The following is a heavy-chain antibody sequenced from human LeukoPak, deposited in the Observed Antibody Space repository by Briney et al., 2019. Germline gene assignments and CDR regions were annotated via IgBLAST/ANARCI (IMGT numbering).Heavy chain of an antibody. V-gene: IGHV4-39*01. CDR2: IYYSGST. CDR1: GGSISSSSHY. J-gene: IGHJ4*02. CDR3: ARIMTTVDY. D-gene: IGHD4-11*01. Sequence: SETLSLTCTVSGGSISSSSHYWGWIRQPPGKGLEWIGSIYYSGSTYYNPSLKSRVTISVDTSKNQFSLKLSSVTAADTAVYYCARIMTTVDYWGQGTLVTVSS.